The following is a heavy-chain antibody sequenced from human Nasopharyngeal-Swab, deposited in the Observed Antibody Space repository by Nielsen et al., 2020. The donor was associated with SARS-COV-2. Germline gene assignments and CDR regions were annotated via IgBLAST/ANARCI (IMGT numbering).Heavy chain of an antibody. CDR3: AREGYSSSWYPGAFDI. J-gene: IGHJ3*02. CDR1: GFTFSSYW. V-gene: IGHV3-7*01. D-gene: IGHD6-13*01. CDR2: IKQDGSEK. Sequence: GESLKISCAASGFTFSSYWMSWVRQAPGKGLEWVANIKQDGSEKYYVDSVKGRFTISRDNGENSLYLQMNSLRAEDTAVYYCAREGYSSSWYPGAFDIWGQGTMVTVSS.